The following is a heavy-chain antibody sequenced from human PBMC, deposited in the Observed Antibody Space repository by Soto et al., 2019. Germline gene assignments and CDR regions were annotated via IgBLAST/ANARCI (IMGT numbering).Heavy chain of an antibody. J-gene: IGHJ1*01. CDR1: GGSVSSGSYY. V-gene: IGHV4-61*01. CDR2: IYYSGST. Sequence: SETLSLTCTVSGGSVSSGSYYWSWIRQPPGKGLEWIGYIYYSGSTNYNPSLKSRVTISVDTSKNQFSLKLSSVTAADTAVYYCARDSWSSSGGQYFQHWGQDTLVTVSS. D-gene: IGHD6-6*01. CDR3: ARDSWSSSGGQYFQH.